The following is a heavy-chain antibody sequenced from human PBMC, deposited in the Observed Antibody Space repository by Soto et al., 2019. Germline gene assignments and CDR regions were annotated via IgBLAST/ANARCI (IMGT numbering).Heavy chain of an antibody. CDR1: GFTFSSYA. V-gene: IGHV3-23*01. CDR3: AKGYYDILTGYLYYFDY. Sequence: GGSLRLSSAASGFTFSSYAMSWVRQAPGKELEWVSAISGSGGSTYYADSVKGRFTISRDNSKNTLYLQMNSLRAEDTAVYYCAKGYYDILTGYLYYFDYWGQGTLVTVSS. CDR2: ISGSGGST. D-gene: IGHD3-9*01. J-gene: IGHJ4*02.